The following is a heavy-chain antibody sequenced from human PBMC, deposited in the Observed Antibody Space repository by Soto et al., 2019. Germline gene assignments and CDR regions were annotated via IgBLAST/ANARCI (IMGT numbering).Heavy chain of an antibody. CDR1: GYTFTRSG. CDR3: ARGGVAPYYYYGMDV. D-gene: IGHD5-12*01. V-gene: IGHV1-18*01. CDR2: ISSYNGDT. Sequence: GASVKVSCKASGYTFTRSGISWVRQAPGQGPEWMGWISSYNGDTNYAQTFQGRVTMTTDTSTSTAYMELRSLRSDDTAVYYCARGGVAPYYYYGMDVWGQGTPVTV. J-gene: IGHJ6*02.